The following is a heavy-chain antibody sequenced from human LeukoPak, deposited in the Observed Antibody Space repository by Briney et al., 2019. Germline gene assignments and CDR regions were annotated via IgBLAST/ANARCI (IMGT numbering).Heavy chain of an antibody. V-gene: IGHV1-2*02. CDR3: ATTTVVTVHDAFDI. CDR2: INPNSGGT. D-gene: IGHD4-23*01. J-gene: IGHJ3*02. CDR1: GYTFTGYY. Sequence: ASVRVSCKASGYTFTGYYIHCVRQAPGQGLEWMGWINPNSGGTNYAQKFQGRVTMTRGTSISTAYMELSRLRSDDTAVYYCATTTVVTVHDAFDIWGQGTMVTVSS.